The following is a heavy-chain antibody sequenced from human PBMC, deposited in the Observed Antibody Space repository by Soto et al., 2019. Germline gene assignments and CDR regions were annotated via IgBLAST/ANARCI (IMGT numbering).Heavy chain of an antibody. J-gene: IGHJ6*02. CDR3: ARHSSSGWYDYYYGMDV. Sequence: SDPLSLTCTVSGGSIGASSCYWGWIRQPPGKWLEWIGSIYYSGSTDYNPSHKSRVTISVDTSKNQFSLKLSSVTAADTAVYYCARHSSSGWYDYYYGMDVWGQGTTVTVSS. V-gene: IGHV4-39*01. CDR2: IYYSGST. D-gene: IGHD6-19*01. CDR1: GGSIGASSCY.